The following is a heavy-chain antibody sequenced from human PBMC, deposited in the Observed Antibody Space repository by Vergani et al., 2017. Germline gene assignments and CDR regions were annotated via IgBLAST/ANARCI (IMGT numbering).Heavy chain of an antibody. CDR2: INTNTGNP. D-gene: IGHD3-10*01. J-gene: IGHJ6*02. CDR3: ARGRRGSETLPYYYYYGMDV. Sequence: QVQLVQSGSELKKPGASVKVFCKASGYTFTSYAMNWVRQAPGQGLEWMGWINTNTGNPMYAQGFTRRFVFSLDTSVSTAYLQISSLKAEDTAVYYCARGRRGSETLPYYYYYGMDVWGQGTTVTVSS. CDR1: GYTFTSYA. V-gene: IGHV7-4-1*02.